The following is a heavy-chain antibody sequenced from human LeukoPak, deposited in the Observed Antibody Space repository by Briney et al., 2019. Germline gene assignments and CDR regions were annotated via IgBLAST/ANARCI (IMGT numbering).Heavy chain of an antibody. CDR3: AKSRGSGSSMPRGVNFDY. J-gene: IGHJ4*02. D-gene: IGHD3-10*01. Sequence: GGSLRLSCAASGFTFSSYGMHWVRQAPGKGLEWVAVISYDGSNKYYADSVKGRFTISRDNSKNTLFLQMSSLRAEDTAVYYCAKSRGSGSSMPRGVNFDYWGQATLVTVSS. V-gene: IGHV3-30*18. CDR1: GFTFSSYG. CDR2: ISYDGSNK.